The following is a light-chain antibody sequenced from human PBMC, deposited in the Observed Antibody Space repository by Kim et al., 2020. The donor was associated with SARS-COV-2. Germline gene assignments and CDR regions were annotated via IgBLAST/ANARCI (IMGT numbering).Light chain of an antibody. V-gene: IGKV3-20*01. Sequence: PGERATLPGRASQSGRSYLAWDQEKPGQAPRLLIYGASSRATGIPDRFSGSGSGTDFTLTISRLEPEDCAVYYCQQYGSSPAPLTFGGGTKVDIK. CDR3: QQYGSSPAPLT. CDR1: QSGRSY. J-gene: IGKJ4*01. CDR2: GAS.